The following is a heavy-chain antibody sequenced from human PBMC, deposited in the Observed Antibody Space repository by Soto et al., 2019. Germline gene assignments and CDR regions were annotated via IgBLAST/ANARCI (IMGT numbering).Heavy chain of an antibody. Sequence: QVQQQESGPGLVKPSETLSLTCTGSGGSISSYYWSWIRQPPGKGLEWIGYIYYSGSTNYNPSLKSRVTISEDTSKNQFSLKLSSVNAADTALYYCARHLPYYYDSRLFDYWGQGTLVTVSS. CDR3: ARHLPYYYDSRLFDY. CDR2: IYYSGST. CDR1: GGSISSYY. V-gene: IGHV4-59*08. J-gene: IGHJ4*02. D-gene: IGHD3-22*01.